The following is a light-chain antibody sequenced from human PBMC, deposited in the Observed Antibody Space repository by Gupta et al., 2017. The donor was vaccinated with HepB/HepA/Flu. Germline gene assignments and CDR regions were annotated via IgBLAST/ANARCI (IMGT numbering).Light chain of an antibody. Sequence: QSALTQPAPVPGSPGQSITISCTGTNSDVGGYKYVSWYQQHPGKAPQLIIYDVYNGPSGVSNRFSGSKSGNTASLTISGLQAEDEADYYCSSYTTSSTVVFGGGTKLTVL. CDR2: DVY. CDR1: NSDVGGYKY. CDR3: SSYTTSSTVV. J-gene: IGLJ3*02. V-gene: IGLV2-14*03.